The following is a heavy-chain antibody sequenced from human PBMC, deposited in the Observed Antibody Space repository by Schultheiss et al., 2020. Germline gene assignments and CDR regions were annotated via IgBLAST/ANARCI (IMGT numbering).Heavy chain of an antibody. D-gene: IGHD6-13*01. V-gene: IGHV4-39*01. J-gene: IGHJ4*02. CDR2: IYHSGST. Sequence: SETLSLTCTVSGGSISSSNWWGWIRQAPGKGLEWIGSIYHSGSTYYNPSLKSLVTISVDTSKNQFSLKLSSVTAADTAVYYCARRGSSSWPPQNYFDYWGQGTLVTVSS. CDR3: ARRGSSSWPPQNYFDY. CDR1: GGSISSSNW.